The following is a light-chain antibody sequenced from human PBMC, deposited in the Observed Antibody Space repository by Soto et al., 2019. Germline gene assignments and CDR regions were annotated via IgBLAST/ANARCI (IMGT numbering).Light chain of an antibody. CDR3: QQYNSYPWT. Sequence: DIQMTQSPSTLSASVGDRVTITCRASQSISSWLAWYQQKPGKAPKVLIYDASRLESGVPSRFSGSGSGTEFTLTISSLQPDDFATYYCQQYNSYPWTFGLGTNVEIK. V-gene: IGKV1-5*01. CDR2: DAS. CDR1: QSISSW. J-gene: IGKJ1*01.